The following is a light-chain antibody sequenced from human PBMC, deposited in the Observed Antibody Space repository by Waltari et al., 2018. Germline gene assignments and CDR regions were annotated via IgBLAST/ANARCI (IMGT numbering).Light chain of an antibody. V-gene: IGKV4-1*01. CDR2: WAS. Sequence: DIVMTQSPDSLAVSLGERATINCKSSQSVLYNSNNKNYLAWYQHKPGQPPKLLIYWASTRESGVPDRFSGSGSGTDFTLTISSLQAEDVAVYYCQQYYTTPRTFDQGTKLEIK. CDR1: QSVLYNSNNKNY. J-gene: IGKJ2*01. CDR3: QQYYTTPRT.